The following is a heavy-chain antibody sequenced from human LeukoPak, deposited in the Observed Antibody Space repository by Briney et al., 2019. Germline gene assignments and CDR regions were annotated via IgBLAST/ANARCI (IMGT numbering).Heavy chain of an antibody. CDR1: GGSVSSYY. Sequence: SETLSLTCTVSGGSVSSYYWSWIRQPPGKGLEWIGYIYYSGSTNYNPSLKSRVTISVDTSKNQFSLKLSSVTAADTAVYYCATSNSSGWYPDDYWGQGTLVTVSS. V-gene: IGHV4-59*02. J-gene: IGHJ4*02. CDR3: ATSNSSGWYPDDY. CDR2: IYYSGST. D-gene: IGHD6-19*01.